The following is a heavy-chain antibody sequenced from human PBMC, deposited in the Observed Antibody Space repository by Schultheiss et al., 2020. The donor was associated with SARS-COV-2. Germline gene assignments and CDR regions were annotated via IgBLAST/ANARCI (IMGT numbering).Heavy chain of an antibody. CDR3: VRAERDYFYYGMDV. Sequence: GTLRLSCAASGFTFSSYGMHWVRQAPGKGLEWVAVIWYDGSNKYYADSVKGRFTISRDNAKNSLYLQMNSLRDEDAAVYFCVRAERDYFYYGMDVWGLGTTVTVSS. CDR1: GFTFSSYG. V-gene: IGHV3-33*08. J-gene: IGHJ6*02. CDR2: IWYDGSNK.